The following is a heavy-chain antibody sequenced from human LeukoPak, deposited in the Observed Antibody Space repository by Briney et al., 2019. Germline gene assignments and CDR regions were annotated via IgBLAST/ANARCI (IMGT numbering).Heavy chain of an antibody. Sequence: ASVKVSCKASGYTFTGYYMHWVRQAPGQGLEGMGWINPNSGGTNYAQKFQGRVTMTRDTSISTAYMELSRLRSEDTAVYNCACPSGDSLLYYFVYWGQATLVTVSS. CDR3: ACPSGDSLLYYFVY. D-gene: IGHD3-9*01. V-gene: IGHV1-2*02. CDR2: INPNSGGT. J-gene: IGHJ4*02. CDR1: GYTFTGYY.